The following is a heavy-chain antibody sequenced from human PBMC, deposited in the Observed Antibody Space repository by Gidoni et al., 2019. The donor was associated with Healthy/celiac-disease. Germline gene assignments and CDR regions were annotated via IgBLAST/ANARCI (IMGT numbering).Heavy chain of an antibody. D-gene: IGHD4-17*01. J-gene: IGHJ6*02. V-gene: IGHV1-69*04. Sequence: QVHLVQSGAEVKKPGSSVKVSCKASGGNFSSSAISWVRQAAGQGLEWMGRIIPILGIANYEQKFQGRVTITADKSTSTAYMELSSLRSEDTAVYYCARAHLHGDQKAYYYYYGMYVWGQGTTVTVSS. CDR3: ARAHLHGDQKAYYYYYGMYV. CDR2: IIPILGIA. CDR1: GGNFSSSA.